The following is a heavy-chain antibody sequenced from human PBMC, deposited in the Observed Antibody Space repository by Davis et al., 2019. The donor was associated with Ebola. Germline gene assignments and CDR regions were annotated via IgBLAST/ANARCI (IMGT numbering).Heavy chain of an antibody. D-gene: IGHD2/OR15-2a*01. Sequence: MPSETLSLTCTVSGGSISSYYWSWIRQPPGKGLEWIGYIYYSGSTNYNPSLKSRVTISVDTSKNQFSLKLSSVTAEDTAVYYCARSPFPGGIDYWGQGTLVTVSS. CDR2: IYYSGST. CDR3: ARSPFPGGIDY. V-gene: IGHV4-59*01. CDR1: GGSISSYY. J-gene: IGHJ4*02.